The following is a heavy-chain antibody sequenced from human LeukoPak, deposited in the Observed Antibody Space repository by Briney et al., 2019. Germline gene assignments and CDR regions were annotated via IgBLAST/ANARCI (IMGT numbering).Heavy chain of an antibody. J-gene: IGHJ4*02. V-gene: IGHV3-9*01. CDR2: ISWNSGSI. CDR3: ARDQYYYGSGSYYSDY. CDR1: GFTFDDYA. Sequence: GGSLRLSCAASGFTFDDYAMHWVRQAPGKGLEWVSGISWNSGSIGYADSVKGRFTISRDNAKNSLYLQMNSLRAEDTAVYYCARDQYYYGSGSYYSDYWGQGTLVTVSS. D-gene: IGHD3-10*01.